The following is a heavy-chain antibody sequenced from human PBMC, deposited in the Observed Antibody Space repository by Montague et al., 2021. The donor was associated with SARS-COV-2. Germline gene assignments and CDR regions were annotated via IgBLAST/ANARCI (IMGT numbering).Heavy chain of an antibody. V-gene: IGHV4-39*01. CDR2: IYYSGST. Sequence: SETLSLTCTVSGGSISSSSYYWGWLRQPPGKGLEWIGNIYYSGSTYYNPSLKSRVTISVDTSKNQFSLKLSSVTAADTAVYYCARQKMGSVTIFGVVMHDRGLDAWGQGTLVTVSS. J-gene: IGHJ5*02. D-gene: IGHD3-3*01. CDR3: ARQKMGSVTIFGVVMHDRGLDA. CDR1: GGSISSSSYY.